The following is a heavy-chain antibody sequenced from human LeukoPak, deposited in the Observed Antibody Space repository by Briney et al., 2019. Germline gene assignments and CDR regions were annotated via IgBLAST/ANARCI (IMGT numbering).Heavy chain of an antibody. Sequence: PGGSLRLSCAASGFTFDDYAMHWVRQAPGKGLEWVSLISGDGGSTYYADSVKGRFTISRDNSKNTLYLQMNSLRAEDTAVYYCAKDPALFSSWFDYWGQGTLVTVSS. CDR1: GFTFDDYA. CDR3: AKDPALFSSWFDY. CDR2: ISGDGGST. D-gene: IGHD6-13*01. V-gene: IGHV3-43*02. J-gene: IGHJ4*02.